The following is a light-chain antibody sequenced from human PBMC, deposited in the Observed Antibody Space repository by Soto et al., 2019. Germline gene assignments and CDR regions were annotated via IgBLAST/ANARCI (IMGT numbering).Light chain of an antibody. Sequence: VFTPSPRTVYLYPGETTTPSCRASHPISSSYLAWYQQKPGQAPRLLTYGASSRATGIPDRFSGSGSGTDFTLTISRLEPEDFAVYYCQQCGSSPLTFGGGTKVDIK. CDR3: QQCGSSPLT. J-gene: IGKJ4*01. V-gene: IGKV3-20*01. CDR1: HPISSSY. CDR2: GAS.